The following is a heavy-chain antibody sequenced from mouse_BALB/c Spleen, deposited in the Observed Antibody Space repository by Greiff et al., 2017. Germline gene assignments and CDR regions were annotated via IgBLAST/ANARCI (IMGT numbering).Heavy chain of an antibody. Sequence: QVQLQQSGAELVKPGASVKLSCKASGYTFTSYYMYWVKQRPGQGLEWIGEINPSNGGTNFNEKFKSKATLTVDKSSSTAYMQLSSLTSEDSAVYYCTQTARATWFAYWGQGTLVTVSA. J-gene: IGHJ3*01. CDR1: GYTFTSYY. CDR2: INPSNGGT. D-gene: IGHD3-2*01. V-gene: IGHV1S81*02. CDR3: TQTARATWFAY.